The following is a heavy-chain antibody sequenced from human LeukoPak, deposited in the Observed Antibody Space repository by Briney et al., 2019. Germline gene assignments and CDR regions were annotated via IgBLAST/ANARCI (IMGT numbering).Heavy chain of an antibody. CDR2: INHSGST. CDR3: ARPHGGTRYYFDY. V-gene: IGHV4-34*01. Sequence: SETLSLTCAVYGGSFSGYYWSWIRQPPGKGLEWIGEINHSGSTYYNPSLKSRVTISVDTSKNQFSLKLSSVTAADTAVYYCARPHGGTRYYFDYWGQGTLVTVSS. D-gene: IGHD4-23*01. CDR1: GGSFSGYY. J-gene: IGHJ4*02.